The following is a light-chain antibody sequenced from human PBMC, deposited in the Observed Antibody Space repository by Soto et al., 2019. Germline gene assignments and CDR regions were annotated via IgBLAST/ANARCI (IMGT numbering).Light chain of an antibody. CDR3: QQYNNWRT. CDR1: QSVSSN. J-gene: IGKJ1*01. CDR2: GAS. Sequence: EIVMTQSPATLSASPGERATLSCRASQSVSSNLAWYQRKPGQAPRLLIYGASTRATGIPARFSGSGSGTEFTLTISSLQSEDFAVYYCQQYNNWRTFGQGTKVDIK. V-gene: IGKV3-15*01.